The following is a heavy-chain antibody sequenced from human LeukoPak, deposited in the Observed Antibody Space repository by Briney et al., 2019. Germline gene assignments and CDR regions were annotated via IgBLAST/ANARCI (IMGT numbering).Heavy chain of an antibody. D-gene: IGHD3-10*01. V-gene: IGHV5-51*01. J-gene: IGHJ3*02. Sequence: GASLQISCKGSGYGFTSYWIGWVRQMPGKGLEWMGIIYPGDSDTRYSPSFQGQVTISADKSISTAYLQWSSLKASDTAMYYCATSFGADTRSGAFDIWGQGTMVTVSS. CDR3: ATSFGADTRSGAFDI. CDR2: IYPGDSDT. CDR1: GYGFTSYW.